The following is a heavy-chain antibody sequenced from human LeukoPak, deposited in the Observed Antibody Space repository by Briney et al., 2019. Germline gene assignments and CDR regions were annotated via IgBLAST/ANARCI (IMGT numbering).Heavy chain of an antibody. CDR2: IIPILGIA. J-gene: IGHJ4*02. D-gene: IGHD2-15*01. Sequence: GASVKVSCKASGGTFSSYAISWVRQAPGQGLEWMGRIIPILGIANYAQKFQGRVTITADKSTSTAYMELSSLRSEDTAVYYCAREGLGYCSGGSCGEDYWGQGTLVTVSS. CDR1: GGTFSSYA. V-gene: IGHV1-69*04. CDR3: AREGLGYCSGGSCGEDY.